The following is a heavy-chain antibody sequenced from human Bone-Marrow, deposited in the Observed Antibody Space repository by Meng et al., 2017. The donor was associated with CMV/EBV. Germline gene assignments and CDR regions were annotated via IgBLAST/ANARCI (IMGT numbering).Heavy chain of an antibody. D-gene: IGHD2-2*01. CDR2: INPSGGST. V-gene: IGHV1-46*01. CDR1: GYTFTSYY. Sequence: ASVKVSCKASGYTFTSYYMHWVRQAPGQGLEWMGLINPSGGSTSYAQKFQGRVTMTRDTSTSTVYMELSRLRSEETAVYYCASRYCSSTSCSLFGGYYYYGMDVWGQGTTVNGAS. J-gene: IGHJ6*01. CDR3: ASRYCSSTSCSLFGGYYYYGMDV.